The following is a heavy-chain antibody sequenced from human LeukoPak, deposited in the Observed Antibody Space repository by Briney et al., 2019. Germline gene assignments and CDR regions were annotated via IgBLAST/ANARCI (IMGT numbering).Heavy chain of an antibody. D-gene: IGHD3-9*01. CDR2: IDTNTGNP. V-gene: IGHV7-4-1*02. CDR1: GYTFTNYT. Sequence: RASVKVSCKASGYTFTNYTVNWVRQAPVQGLEYMGWIDTNTGNPTYAQDFAGRFVFSLDTSVTTTYLQINSLKAADSAVYYCTRGNDTTGYFTYWGQGTLVTVSS. CDR3: TRGNDTTGYFTY. J-gene: IGHJ4*02.